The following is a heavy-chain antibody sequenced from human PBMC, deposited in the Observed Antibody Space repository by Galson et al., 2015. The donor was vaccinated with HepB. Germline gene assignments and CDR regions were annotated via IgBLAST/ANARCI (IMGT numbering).Heavy chain of an antibody. V-gene: IGHV3-72*01. Sequence: SLRLSCAASGFTLSDHYMDWVRQAPGEGLEWVGRTTNKADSDTTEYAASVSGRFTISRDDSRNSLYLQMNSLKTEDTAVYYCARGFRWRSSPFYYYMDVWGKGTTVTVSS. CDR2: TTNKADSDTT. CDR3: ARGFRWRSSPFYYYMDV. CDR1: GFTLSDHY. D-gene: IGHD6-6*01. J-gene: IGHJ6*03.